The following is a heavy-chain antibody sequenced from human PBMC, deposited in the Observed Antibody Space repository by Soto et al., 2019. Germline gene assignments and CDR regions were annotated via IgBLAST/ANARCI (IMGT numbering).Heavy chain of an antibody. CDR3: GKERRGSGWFVCSY. J-gene: IGHJ4*02. Sequence: AGVWMRRSGLAAACTHSGSDKSCVRQALGREPEWGPAISGSGAEASYADWVRRWFTISRDNSKDTLFLEMNSLRADDTALYYCGKERRGSGWFVCSYWGQGILVTVSS. CDR1: ACTHSGSD. D-gene: IGHD6-19*01. V-gene: IGHV3-23*01. CDR2: ISGSGAEA.